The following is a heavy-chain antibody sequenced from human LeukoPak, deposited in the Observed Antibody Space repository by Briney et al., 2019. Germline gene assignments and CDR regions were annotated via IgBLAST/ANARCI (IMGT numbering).Heavy chain of an antibody. J-gene: IGHJ4*02. CDR2: IYYSGST. CDR3: ARASLAALRLSGGYYFDY. V-gene: IGHV4-39*07. D-gene: IGHD6-6*01. CDR1: GGSISSSSYY. Sequence: PSETLSLTCTVSGGSISSSSYYWGWIRQPPGKGLEWIGSIYYSGSTYYNPSLKSRVTISVDTSKNQFSLKLSSVTAADTAVYYCARASLAALRLSGGYYFDYWGQGTLVTVSS.